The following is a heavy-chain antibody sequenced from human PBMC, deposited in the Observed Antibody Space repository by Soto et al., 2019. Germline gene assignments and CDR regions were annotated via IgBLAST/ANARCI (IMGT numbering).Heavy chain of an antibody. D-gene: IGHD6-13*01. CDR3: AREGIAAAGLPSFDY. CDR1: GFTFSSYA. J-gene: IGHJ4*02. CDR2: ISYDGSNK. V-gene: IGHV3-30-3*01. Sequence: QVQLVESGGGVVQPGRSLRLSCAASGFTFSSYAMHWVRQAPGKGLEWVAVISYDGSNKYYADSVKGRFTISRDNSKNTLYLQMNSLRAEDTAVYYCAREGIAAAGLPSFDYWGQGTLVTVS.